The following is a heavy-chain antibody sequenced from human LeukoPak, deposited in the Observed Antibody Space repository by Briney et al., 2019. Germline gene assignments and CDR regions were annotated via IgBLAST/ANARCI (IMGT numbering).Heavy chain of an antibody. V-gene: IGHV3-23*01. D-gene: IGHD6-19*01. CDR1: GFTFSSQE. CDR2: ISAGDTYI. J-gene: IGHJ4*02. Sequence: GGSLRLTCTASGFTFSSQELTWARQAPGKGLEWVSSISAGDTYINYADSVKGRFTISRDDSKNTLYLQMYSLRAEDTAVYYCAKHYVRGLAVANTDYWGQGTLVTVSS. CDR3: AKHYVRGLAVANTDY.